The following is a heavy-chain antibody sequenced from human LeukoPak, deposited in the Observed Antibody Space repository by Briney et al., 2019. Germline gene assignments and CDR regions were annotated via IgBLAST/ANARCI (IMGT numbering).Heavy chain of an antibody. D-gene: IGHD3-22*01. V-gene: IGHV3-23*01. CDR3: ARDHSSGYILDY. J-gene: IGHJ4*02. CDR2: ISGSGGTA. CDR1: GFTFSIYA. Sequence: PGGSLRLSCAASGFTFSIYAMSWVRQAPGKGLEWVSAISGSGGTAYYADSVKGRFTISRDNSKNTLYLQMNSLRAEDTAVYYCARDHSSGYILDYWGQGTLVTVSS.